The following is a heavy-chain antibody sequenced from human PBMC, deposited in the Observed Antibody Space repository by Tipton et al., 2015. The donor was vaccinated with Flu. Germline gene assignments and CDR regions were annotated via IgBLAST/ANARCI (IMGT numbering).Heavy chain of an antibody. D-gene: IGHD6-19*01. CDR3: VRNPLPGYNSGRSLLGGGPYYYYYYGMDV. J-gene: IGHJ6*02. CDR2: ITSGSSTI. Sequence: VQLVQSGGGLVQPGGSLRLSCAASGFTFSSYEMNWVRQAPGKGLEWVSYITSGSSTIYYADSVKGRFTISRDNAKNSLYLQMSSLRAEDTAVYYCVRNPLPGYNSGRSLLGGGPYYYYYYGMDVWGQGTTVTVSS. V-gene: IGHV3-48*03. CDR1: GFTFSSYE.